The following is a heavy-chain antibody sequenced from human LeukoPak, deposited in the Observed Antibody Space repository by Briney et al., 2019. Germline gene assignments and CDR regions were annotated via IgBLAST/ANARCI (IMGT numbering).Heavy chain of an antibody. CDR1: GGSIRSGDYY. Sequence: PSQTLSLTCTVSGGSIRSGDYYWSWIRQPPGKGLECIGYIYSSGSTYYSPSLKSRIAMSIDTSKNQFSLKLSSVTAADTATYYCARRNSYASSWYFDLWGRGTLVTVSS. V-gene: IGHV4-30-4*08. J-gene: IGHJ2*01. D-gene: IGHD3-10*01. CDR3: ARRNSYASSWYFDL. CDR2: IYSSGST.